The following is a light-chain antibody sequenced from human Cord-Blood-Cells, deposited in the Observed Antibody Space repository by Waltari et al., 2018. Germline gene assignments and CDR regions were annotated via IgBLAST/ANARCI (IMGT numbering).Light chain of an antibody. CDR1: SSNLGSNT. CDR3: AAWDDSLNGVV. J-gene: IGLJ2*01. V-gene: IGLV1-44*01. CDR2: RNN. Sequence: QSVLTQQPSASGTPGQRVTISCSGSSSNLGSNTLNWYQQLPGTAPKLLLYRNNRRPAGVPDRFSDSKSGTSASLAISGLQSEDEADYYCAAWDDSLNGVVFGGGTKLTVL.